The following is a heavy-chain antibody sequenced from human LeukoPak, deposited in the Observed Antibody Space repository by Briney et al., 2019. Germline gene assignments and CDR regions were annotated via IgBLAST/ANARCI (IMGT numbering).Heavy chain of an antibody. V-gene: IGHV3-66*01. CDR3: ARGRDRGASTPFDY. Sequence: GGSLRLSCAASGFTVSNNYMTWVRQAPGKGLEWVSLIYSGGSTYYADSVKGRFTISRDNSKNTLYLQMNSLRAEDTAVYYCARGRDRGASTPFDYWGQGTLVTVSS. CDR1: GFTVSNNY. J-gene: IGHJ4*02. D-gene: IGHD1-26*01. CDR2: IYSGGST.